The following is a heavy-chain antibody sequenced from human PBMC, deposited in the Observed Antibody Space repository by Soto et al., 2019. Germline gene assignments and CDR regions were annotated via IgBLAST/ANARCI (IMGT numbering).Heavy chain of an antibody. CDR2: IYYSGST. D-gene: IGHD3-3*01. Sequence: NPSETLSLTCTVSGGSISSYYWSWIRQPPGKGLEWIGYIYYSGSTNYNPSLKSRVTISVDTSKNQFSLKLSSVTAADTAVYYCARSYYDFWSGYYSAYYFDYWGQGTLVTVSS. V-gene: IGHV4-59*01. CDR3: ARSYYDFWSGYYSAYYFDY. CDR1: GGSISSYY. J-gene: IGHJ4*02.